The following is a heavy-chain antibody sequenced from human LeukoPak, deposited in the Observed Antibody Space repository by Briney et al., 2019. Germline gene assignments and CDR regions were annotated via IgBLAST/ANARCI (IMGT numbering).Heavy chain of an antibody. CDR2: TYYRSKWHN. CDR1: GDSVSSNSAA. V-gene: IGHV6-1*01. D-gene: IGHD2-8*01. J-gene: IGHJ4*02. CDR3: ARTKGYFDS. Sequence: SQTLSLTCAISGDSVSSNSAAWNWIRQSPSRGLEWLGRTYYRSKWHNEYALFVKSRTTTKPDTSKNQFSLQLNSVTPEDTAVYYCARTKGYFDSWGQGTLVTVSS.